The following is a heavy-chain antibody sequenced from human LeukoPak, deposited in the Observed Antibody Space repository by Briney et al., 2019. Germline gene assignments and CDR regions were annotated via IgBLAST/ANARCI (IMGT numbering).Heavy chain of an antibody. CDR2: ISWNSGSI. CDR3: AKDIRSSGWYYFDY. CDR1: GFTCEDYA. J-gene: IGHJ4*02. Sequence: GGYLRLYCAVSGFTCEDYAMHWVRQAPGKGLEWVSGISWNSGSIGYADSVKGPFTISRDNAKNSLYLQMNSLRAEDTSLYYCAKDIRSSGWYYFDYWGQGTLVTVSS. V-gene: IGHV3-9*01. D-gene: IGHD6-19*01.